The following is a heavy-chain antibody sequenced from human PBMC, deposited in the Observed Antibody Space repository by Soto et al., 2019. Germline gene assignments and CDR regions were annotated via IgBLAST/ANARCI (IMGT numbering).Heavy chain of an antibody. J-gene: IGHJ5*02. V-gene: IGHV1-8*01. CDR3: ARRRGSNGWFDL. CDR2: MNPDSGNT. D-gene: IGHD2-8*01. CDR1: GYTFINYD. Sequence: VASVKVSCKASGYTFINYDISWVRQATGQGLEWVGWMNPDSGNTGYAQNFQGRVTMTGNTSISSVYMELSSLTSEDTAVYYCARRRGSNGWFDLWGQGTLVTVSS.